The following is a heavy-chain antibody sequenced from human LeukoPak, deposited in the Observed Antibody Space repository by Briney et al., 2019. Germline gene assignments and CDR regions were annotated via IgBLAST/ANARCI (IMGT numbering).Heavy chain of an antibody. CDR1: GGSFSGYY. J-gene: IGHJ4*02. V-gene: IGHV4-34*01. D-gene: IGHD4-17*01. CDR2: INHSGST. Sequence: SETLSPTCAVYGGSFSGYYWSWIRQPPGKGLEWIGEINHSGSTNYNPSLKSRVTISVDTSKNQFSLKLSSVTAADTAVYYCARAGSGRYGDYNYWGQGTLVTVSS. CDR3: ARAGSGRYGDYNY.